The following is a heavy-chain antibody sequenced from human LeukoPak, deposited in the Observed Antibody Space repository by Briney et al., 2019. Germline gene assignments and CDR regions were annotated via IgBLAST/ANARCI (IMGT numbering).Heavy chain of an antibody. J-gene: IGHJ4*02. CDR3: ARRRTITMIVVVINSRYYFDY. V-gene: IGHV3-13*01. D-gene: IGHD3-22*01. CDR2: IGTAGDT. Sequence: GGSLRLSCAASGFTFSSYDMHWVRQATGKGLEWVSAIGTAGDTYYPGSVKGRFTISRENAKNSLYLQMNSLRAGDTAVYYCARRRTITMIVVVINSRYYFDYWGQGTLVTVSS. CDR1: GFTFSSYD.